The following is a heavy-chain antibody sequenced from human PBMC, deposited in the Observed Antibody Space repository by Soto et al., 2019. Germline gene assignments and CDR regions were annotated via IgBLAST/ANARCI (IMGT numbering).Heavy chain of an antibody. CDR2: ISGSGGST. V-gene: IGHV3-23*01. D-gene: IGHD6-13*01. CDR1: GFTFSSYA. J-gene: IGHJ6*02. CDR3: AKDQDSSSWYESYYYYGMDV. Sequence: VGSLRLSCAASGFTFSSYAMSWVRQAPGKGLEWVSAISGSGGSTYYADSVKGRFTISRDNSKNTLYQQMNSLRAEDTAVYYLAKDQDSSSWYESYYYYGMDVWGRGTTLTPSS.